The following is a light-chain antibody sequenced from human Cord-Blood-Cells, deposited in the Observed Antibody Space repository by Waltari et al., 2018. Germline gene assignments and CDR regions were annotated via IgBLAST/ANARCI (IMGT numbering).Light chain of an antibody. CDR2: AAS. CDR1: PGISNY. CDR3: LQHNSYPWT. V-gene: IGKV1-17*03. Sequence: DIQMTQSPSALYASVGDRVTITCRASPGISNYLALCQQKPGKVPKRLIYAASSLQRGVPSRVSGSGSGTEFTLAISSLQPEDFATYYCLQHNSYPWTFGQGTKVEIK. J-gene: IGKJ1*01.